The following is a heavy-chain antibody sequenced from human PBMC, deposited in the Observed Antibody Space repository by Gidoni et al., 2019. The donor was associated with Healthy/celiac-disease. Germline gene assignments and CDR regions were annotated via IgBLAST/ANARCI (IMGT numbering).Heavy chain of an antibody. V-gene: IGHV3-30-3*01. J-gene: IGHJ4*02. D-gene: IGHD4-17*01. CDR3: APSGGDLSGTFDY. CDR2: ISYDGSNK. Sequence: QVQLVESGGGVVQPGRSLRLSCAASGFTFSSYAMHWVRQAPGKGLEWVAVISYDGSNKYYADSVKGRFTISRDNSKNTLYLQMNSLRAEDTAVYYCAPSGGDLSGTFDYWGQGTLVTVSS. CDR1: GFTFSSYA.